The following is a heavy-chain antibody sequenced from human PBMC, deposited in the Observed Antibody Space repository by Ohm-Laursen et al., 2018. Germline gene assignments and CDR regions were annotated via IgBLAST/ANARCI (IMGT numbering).Heavy chain of an antibody. J-gene: IGHJ4*02. CDR3: VQRVSTGPFNF. Sequence: STQTLTLTCTFSGFSLNTYKAGMGWIRQPPGEALEWIAVIYSDDKKYYSPSLGSRLTITRDTSKTQVVLTMANMDPLDTGTYYCVQRVSTGPFNFWGQGSLVTVSS. CDR1: GFSLNTYKAG. CDR2: IYSDDKK. V-gene: IGHV2-5*02.